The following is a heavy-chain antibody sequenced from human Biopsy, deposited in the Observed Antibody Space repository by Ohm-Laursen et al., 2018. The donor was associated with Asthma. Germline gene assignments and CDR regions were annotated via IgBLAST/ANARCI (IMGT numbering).Heavy chain of an antibody. CDR1: GFTFGGYA. Sequence: GQTLSLTCAAPGFTFGGYAMSWARQAPGKGLEWVAVISFDGSNEDYADSVKGRFTISRDNSKNTLFLEMNSLRPEDTAVYYCAKELFPGWELRRGPDSWGQGTLVTVSS. CDR3: AKELFPGWELRRGPDS. CDR2: ISFDGSNE. D-gene: IGHD1-26*01. J-gene: IGHJ4*02. V-gene: IGHV3-30*18.